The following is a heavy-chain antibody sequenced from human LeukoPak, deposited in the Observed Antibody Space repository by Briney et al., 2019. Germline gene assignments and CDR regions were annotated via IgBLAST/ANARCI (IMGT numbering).Heavy chain of an antibody. CDR3: ACFEDYYDSNSYYFGPNGGIDY. Sequence: GGSLRLSCAVSGLTFSSYSMNWVRQAPGKGLEWVSGITGGGGTTYYADSVKGRFTISRDSSKNTLYLQMNSLRAEDTAVYYCACFEDYYDSNSYYFGPNGGIDYWGQGTLVTVSS. J-gene: IGHJ4*02. D-gene: IGHD3-22*01. CDR2: ITGGGGTT. V-gene: IGHV3-23*01. CDR1: GLTFSSYS.